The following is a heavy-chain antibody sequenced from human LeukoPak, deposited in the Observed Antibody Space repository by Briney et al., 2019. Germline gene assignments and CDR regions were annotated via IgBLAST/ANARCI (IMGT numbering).Heavy chain of an antibody. CDR2: INWNGGST. D-gene: IGHD4-17*01. J-gene: IGHJ3*02. Sequence: GGSLRLSCAASGFTFSSYGMHWVRQAPGKGLEWVSGINWNGGSTGYADSVKGRFTISRDNAKNSLYLQMNSLRAEDTALYYCARLNTADAFDIWGQGTMVTVSS. CDR1: GFTFSSYG. CDR3: ARLNTADAFDI. V-gene: IGHV3-20*04.